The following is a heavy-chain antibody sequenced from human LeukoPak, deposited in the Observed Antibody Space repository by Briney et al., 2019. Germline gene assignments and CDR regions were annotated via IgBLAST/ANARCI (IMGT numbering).Heavy chain of an antibody. CDR2: INHSGST. Sequence: SETLSLTCAVYGGSLSGYYWSWIRQPPGKGLEWIGEINHSGSTNYNPSLKSRVTISVDTSKNQFSLKLSSVTAADTAVYYCARSDYYGSGSYGAEGYNWFDPWGQGTLVSVSS. V-gene: IGHV4-34*01. J-gene: IGHJ5*02. CDR3: ARSDYYGSGSYGAEGYNWFDP. CDR1: GGSLSGYY. D-gene: IGHD3-10*01.